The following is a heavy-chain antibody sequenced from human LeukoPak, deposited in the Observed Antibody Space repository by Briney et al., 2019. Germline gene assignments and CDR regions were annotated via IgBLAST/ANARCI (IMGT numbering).Heavy chain of an antibody. CDR3: ASSRDGYNYVY. J-gene: IGHJ4*02. Sequence: VKVSCKASGGTFSSYAISWVRQAPGQGLEWMGRIIPILGIANYAQKFQGRVTITADKSTSTAYMELSSLRSEDTAVYYCASSRDGYNYVYWGQGTLVTVSP. D-gene: IGHD5-24*01. CDR1: GGTFSSYA. CDR2: IIPILGIA. V-gene: IGHV1-69*04.